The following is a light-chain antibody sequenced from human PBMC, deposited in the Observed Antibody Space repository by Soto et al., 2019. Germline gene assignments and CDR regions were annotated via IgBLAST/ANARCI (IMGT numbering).Light chain of an antibody. CDR3: QERNRWPRGT. CDR2: SAS. V-gene: IGKV3-11*01. Sequence: EIVMTQTPATLTLSPGARAIPSCRASQSVSVNFAWYQQKPGQAPRPLIYSASDRAPGIPARFSGSGSGTDFTLTISSLEPEDFAVYFCQERNRWPRGTFGAGTKVDIK. J-gene: IGKJ4*01. CDR1: QSVSVN.